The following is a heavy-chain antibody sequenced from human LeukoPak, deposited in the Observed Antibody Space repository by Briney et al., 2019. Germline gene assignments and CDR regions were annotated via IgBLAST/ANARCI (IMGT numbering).Heavy chain of an antibody. CDR3: ARDGTYDSSGYYYGLIDY. J-gene: IGHJ4*02. V-gene: IGHV4-38-2*02. CDR1: GYSISSGYY. D-gene: IGHD3-22*01. CDR2: IYHSGST. Sequence: SETLSLTCTVSGYSISSGYYWGGIRQPPGKGLEWIGSIYHSGSTYYNPSLKSRVTISVDTSKNQFSLKLSSVTAADTAVYYCARDGTYDSSGYYYGLIDYWGQGTLVTVSS.